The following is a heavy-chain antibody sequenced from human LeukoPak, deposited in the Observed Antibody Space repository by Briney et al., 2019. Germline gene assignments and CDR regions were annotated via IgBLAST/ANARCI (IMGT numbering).Heavy chain of an antibody. Sequence: PGGSLRLSCVVCGFTFKSYEMNWVRQAPAKGLEWISYISTSGGTMYYADSVKVRFTISRDNGKNSLYLQLNSLRAEDTAVYFCARDDCSGGSCFSKDAFDLWGQGTMVTVS. V-gene: IGHV3-48*03. CDR2: ISTSGGTM. D-gene: IGHD2-15*01. CDR3: ARDDCSGGSCFSKDAFDL. CDR1: GFTFKSYE. J-gene: IGHJ3*01.